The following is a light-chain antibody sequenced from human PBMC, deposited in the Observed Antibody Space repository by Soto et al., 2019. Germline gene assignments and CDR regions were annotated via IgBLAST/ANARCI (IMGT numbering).Light chain of an antibody. J-gene: IGKJ2*01. V-gene: IGKV3-11*01. CDR3: QQRANWL. Sequence: EIVLTQSPATLSLSPGDRATLSCRASHNDGTHLAWYQHRGGQAPRLLIFDASKRAAGVPDRFSGSVSGTDFVLSINNLEPEDFASYYCQQRANWLFGQGIKLEIK. CDR1: HNDGTH. CDR2: DAS.